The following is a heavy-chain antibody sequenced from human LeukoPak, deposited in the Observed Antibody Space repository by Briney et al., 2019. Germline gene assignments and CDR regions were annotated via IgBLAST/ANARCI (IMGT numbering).Heavy chain of an antibody. Sequence: GASVKVSCKTSGYTSIDCFIHWVRQAPGQGLEWMGRINPNSGGTEYEQKFQGRVTMTRDTSISTAYMELIRLISDDTAVYYCARDLSSTPNWEFDYWGQGTLVTVSS. CDR3: ARDLSSTPNWEFDY. V-gene: IGHV1-2*06. J-gene: IGHJ4*02. CDR2: INPNSGGT. CDR1: GYTSIDCF. D-gene: IGHD7-27*01.